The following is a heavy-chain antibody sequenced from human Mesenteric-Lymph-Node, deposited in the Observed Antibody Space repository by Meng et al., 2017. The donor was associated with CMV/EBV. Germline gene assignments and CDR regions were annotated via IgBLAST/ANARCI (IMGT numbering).Heavy chain of an antibody. J-gene: IGHJ4*02. V-gene: IGHV3-21*01. CDR3: ARDSSGTYYNEPY. Sequence: ASGFTFSSYSMNWVRQAPGKGLEWVSSISSSSSYIYYADSVKGRFTISRDNAKNSLYLQMNSLRAEDTAVYYCARDSSGTYYNEPYWGQGTLVTVSS. CDR1: GFTFSSYS. CDR2: ISSSSSYI. D-gene: IGHD3-10*01.